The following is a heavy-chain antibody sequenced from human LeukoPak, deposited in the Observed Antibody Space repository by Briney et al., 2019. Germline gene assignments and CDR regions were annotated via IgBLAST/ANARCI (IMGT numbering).Heavy chain of an antibody. V-gene: IGHV1-8*01. CDR2: MNPNSGNT. CDR3: ARRMPIAAAGTWWFDP. J-gene: IGHJ5*02. Sequence: GASVKVSCKASGYTFTSYDINWVRQATGQGLEWMGWMNPNSGNTGYAQKFQGRVTMTRNTSISTAYMELSSLRSEDTAVYYCARRMPIAAAGTWWFDPWGQGTLVTVSS. D-gene: IGHD6-13*01. CDR1: GYTFTSYD.